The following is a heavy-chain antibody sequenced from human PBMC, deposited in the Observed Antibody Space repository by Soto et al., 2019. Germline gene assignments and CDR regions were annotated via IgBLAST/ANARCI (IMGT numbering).Heavy chain of an antibody. CDR3: ARHSPLAAARTTNWFDP. V-gene: IGHV4-39*01. CDR2: IYYSGST. D-gene: IGHD5-18*01. CDR1: GCAISSSSYY. Sequence: SETLSLTCTVSGCAISSSSYYWCCILQPPGKGLEWIGSIYYSGSTYDNPSLKSRVTISGDTSKNQFSLTLSSVTAADTAVYYCARHSPLAAARTTNWFDPWGEGALITVSS. J-gene: IGHJ5*02.